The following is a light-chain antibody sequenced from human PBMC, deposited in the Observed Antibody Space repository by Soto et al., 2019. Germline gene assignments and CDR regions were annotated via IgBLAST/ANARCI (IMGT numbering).Light chain of an antibody. Sequence: EIVITQAPAALSVSPGERVTFSCRASQSISNLAWYQHKPGQTPRLLIYGASTGATGIPARFSGGGSGTEFTLTINGLQSEDFAIYYCQQYDNWPVTLGGGTKVDIK. CDR3: QQYDNWPVT. V-gene: IGKV3-15*01. J-gene: IGKJ4*01. CDR1: QSISN. CDR2: GAS.